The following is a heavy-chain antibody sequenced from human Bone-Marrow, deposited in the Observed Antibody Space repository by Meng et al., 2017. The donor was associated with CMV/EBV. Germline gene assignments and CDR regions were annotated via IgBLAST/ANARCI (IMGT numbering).Heavy chain of an antibody. Sequence: GESLKISCAASGFTFSSYAMSWVRQAPGKGLEWVSVIYSGGSSTYYADSVKGRFTISRDNSKNTLYLQMNSLRAEDTAVYYCAKWVGYYYDSSGYLDYWGQGTLVTSPQ. D-gene: IGHD3-22*01. CDR1: GFTFSSYA. CDR3: AKWVGYYYDSSGYLDY. V-gene: IGHV3-23*03. J-gene: IGHJ4*02. CDR2: IYSGGSST.